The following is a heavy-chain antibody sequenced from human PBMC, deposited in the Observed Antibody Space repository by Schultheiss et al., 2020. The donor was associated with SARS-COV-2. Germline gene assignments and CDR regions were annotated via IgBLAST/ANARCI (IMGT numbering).Heavy chain of an antibody. CDR3: GRGGYCSSTSCYEPYYYYGMDV. D-gene: IGHD2-2*01. CDR1: GFTFSSYW. V-gene: IGHV3-74*01. J-gene: IGHJ6*02. CDR2: INSDGSST. Sequence: GGSLRLSCAASGFTFSSYWMHWVRQAPGKGLVWVSRINSDGSSTSYADSVKGRFTISRDNAKNTLYLQMNSLRAEDTAVYYCGRGGYCSSTSCYEPYYYYGMDVWGQGTTVTGSS.